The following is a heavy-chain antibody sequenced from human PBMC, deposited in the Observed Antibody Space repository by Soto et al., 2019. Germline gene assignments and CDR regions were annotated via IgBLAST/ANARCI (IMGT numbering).Heavy chain of an antibody. Sequence: ASVKVSCKASGYTFTSYDINWVRQATGQGLEWMGWMNPNSGNTGYAQKFQGRVTMTRNTSISTAYMELSSLRSEDTAVYYCARGEVEYGDYDPYYDYGMDVWGQGSPVTVSS. CDR1: GYTFTSYD. CDR3: ARGEVEYGDYDPYYDYGMDV. J-gene: IGHJ6*02. D-gene: IGHD4-17*01. CDR2: MNPNSGNT. V-gene: IGHV1-8*01.